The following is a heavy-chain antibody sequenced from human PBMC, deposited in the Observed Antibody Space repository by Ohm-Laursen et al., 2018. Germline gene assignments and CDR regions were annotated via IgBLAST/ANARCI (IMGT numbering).Heavy chain of an antibody. V-gene: IGHV4-39*01. CDR2: IYYSGST. CDR1: GGSISSSSYY. J-gene: IGHJ5*02. D-gene: IGHD2-21*02. CDR3: ARHGGSVVTAIINWFDP. Sequence: SETLSLTCTVSGGSISSSSYYWGWIRQPPGKGLEWIGSIYYSGSTYYNPSLKSRVTISTDTTKNHLSLKLSSVTAADTAVYYCARHGGSVVTAIINWFDPWGQGTLVTVSS.